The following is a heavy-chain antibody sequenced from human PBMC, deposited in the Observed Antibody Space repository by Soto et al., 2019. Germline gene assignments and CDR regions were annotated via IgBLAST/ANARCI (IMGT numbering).Heavy chain of an antibody. Sequence: QVQLVEAGGGVVQPGRSLRLSCAASGFTFSSYGMHWVRQAPGKGLECVAVIWYDGSNKYYADSVKGRFTISRDNSKNTVYLQMNSLRAEATAVYYCARVLFEGYFDYWGQGTLVTVSS. CDR1: GFTFSSYG. CDR3: ARVLFEGYFDY. V-gene: IGHV3-33*01. D-gene: IGHD3-3*01. J-gene: IGHJ4*02. CDR2: IWYDGSNK.